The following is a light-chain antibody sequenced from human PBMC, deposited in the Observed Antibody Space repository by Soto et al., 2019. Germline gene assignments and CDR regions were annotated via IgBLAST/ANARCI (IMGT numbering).Light chain of an antibody. CDR3: SSYAGSNNFEV. CDR1: SSDVGGYNY. Sequence: QSALTQSPSASGSPGQSVTISCTGTSSDVGGYNYVSWYQQHPGKAPKLMIYEVSKRPSGVPDRFSGSKSGNTASLTVSGLQAEDEADYYCSSYAGSNNFEVFGTGTKVTVL. V-gene: IGLV2-8*01. J-gene: IGLJ1*01. CDR2: EVS.